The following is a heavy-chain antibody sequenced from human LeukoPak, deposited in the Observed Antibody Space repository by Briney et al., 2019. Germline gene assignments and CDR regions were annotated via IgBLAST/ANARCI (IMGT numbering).Heavy chain of an antibody. D-gene: IGHD3-10*01. V-gene: IGHV3-53*01. CDR1: GFTVSSNY. CDR3: ARDRDYYGMDV. CDR2: IYSGGST. J-gene: IGHJ6*02. Sequence: GGSLRLSCAASGFTVSSNYMSWVRQAPGKGLEWVSVIYSGGSTYYADSVKGRFTISRDNSKNTPYLQMNSLRAEDTAVYYCARDRDYYGMDVWGQGTTVTVSS.